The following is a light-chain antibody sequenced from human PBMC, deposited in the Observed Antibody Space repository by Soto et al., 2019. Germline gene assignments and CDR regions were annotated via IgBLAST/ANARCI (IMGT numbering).Light chain of an antibody. CDR1: QSVSTY. J-gene: IGKJ4*01. CDR3: QQRSNWPLT. V-gene: IGKV3-11*01. Sequence: ESVLTQSPGTLSLSPGERATLSCRASQSVSTYLAWYQQKPGQAPRLLIYDASTRATGIPARFSGSGSGADFTLTISNLEPEDFALYYCQQRSNWPLTFGGGTKVDI. CDR2: DAS.